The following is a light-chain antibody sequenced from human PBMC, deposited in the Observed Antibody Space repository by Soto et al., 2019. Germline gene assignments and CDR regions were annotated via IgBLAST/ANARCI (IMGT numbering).Light chain of an antibody. V-gene: IGLV2-14*03. J-gene: IGLJ2*01. CDR3: SSYTNSGTLDVV. CDR1: SSDVGDYNY. CDR2: DVS. Sequence: QSALTQPASVSGSPGQSITISCTGTSSDVGDYNYVSWYQQHPGKAPKLMIYDVSNRPSGVSNRFSGSKSGNTASLTISGLQAEDEADYYCSSYTNSGTLDVVFGGGTKLTVL.